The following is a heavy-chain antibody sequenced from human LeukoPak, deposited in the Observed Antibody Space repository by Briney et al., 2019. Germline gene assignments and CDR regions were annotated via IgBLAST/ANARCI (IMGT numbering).Heavy chain of an antibody. CDR3: ARVGVEQYLVLSYSMDV. V-gene: IGHV3-21*01. D-gene: IGHD6-13*01. J-gene: IGHJ6*03. CDR2: ISSSSSYI. CDR1: GFTFSSYE. Sequence: GGSLRLSCAASGFTFSSYEMNWVRQAPGKGLEWVSSISSSSSYIYYADSVKGRFTISRDNAKNSLYLQMNSLRAEDTAVYYCARVGVEQYLVLSYSMDVWGKGTTVTVS.